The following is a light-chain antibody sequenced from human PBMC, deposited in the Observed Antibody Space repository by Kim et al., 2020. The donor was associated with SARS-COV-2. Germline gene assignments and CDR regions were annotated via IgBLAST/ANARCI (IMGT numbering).Light chain of an antibody. CDR1: SGSIASNY. CDR3: QSYDSSNRWV. CDR2: EDN. Sequence: KTVTISCTRSSGSIASNYVQWYQQRPGSSPTTVIYEDNQRPSGVPDRFSGSIDSSSNSASLTIPGLKTEDEADYYCQSYDSSNRWVFGGGTKLTVL. V-gene: IGLV6-57*01. J-gene: IGLJ3*02.